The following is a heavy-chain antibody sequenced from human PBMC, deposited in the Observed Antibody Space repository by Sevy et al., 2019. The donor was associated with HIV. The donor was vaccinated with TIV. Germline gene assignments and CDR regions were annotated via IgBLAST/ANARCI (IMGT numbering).Heavy chain of an antibody. D-gene: IGHD2-8*01. V-gene: IGHV3-48*03. CDR3: TRNGGAFDNGFDP. J-gene: IGHJ5*02. Sequence: GGSLRLSCTASGFTFSSYDMNWVRQAPGKGLEWVSKISSSGSSIYYADSVKVRFTISRDNAKNSLNLQMNSLRAEDTAVYYCTRNGGAFDNGFDPRGQGTLVTVSS. CDR2: ISSSGSSI. CDR1: GFTFSSYD.